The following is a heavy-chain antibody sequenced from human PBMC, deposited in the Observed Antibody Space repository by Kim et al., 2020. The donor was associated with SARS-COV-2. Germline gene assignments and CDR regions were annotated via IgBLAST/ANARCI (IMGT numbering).Heavy chain of an antibody. D-gene: IGHD2-15*01. Sequence: GGSLRLSCEASGFTFSSYGMHWVRQTPGKGLEWVAVTSSDGINKYYADSVKGRFTISRDNSKNTLFLQMNNLRPEDTAVYQCAKGAAATAWGWFDTWGQGTLVTVSS. J-gene: IGHJ5*02. CDR1: GFTFSSYG. V-gene: IGHV3-30*18. CDR2: TSSDGINK. CDR3: AKGAAATAWGWFDT.